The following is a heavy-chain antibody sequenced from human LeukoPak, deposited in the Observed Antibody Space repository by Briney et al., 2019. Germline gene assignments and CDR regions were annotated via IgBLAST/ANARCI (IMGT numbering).Heavy chain of an antibody. V-gene: IGHV1-18*01. CDR1: GYTFTSYA. CDR2: ISLYNPKT. Sequence: ASVEVSCKASGYTFTSYAISWVRQAPGQGLDWMGWISLYNPKTNYAQKFQGRVTMTTDTSTSTAYMELRSLRSDDTAVYYCARLGVAGDPSSAEYFQHWGQGTLLTVSS. D-gene: IGHD6-19*01. J-gene: IGHJ1*01. CDR3: ARLGVAGDPSSAEYFQH.